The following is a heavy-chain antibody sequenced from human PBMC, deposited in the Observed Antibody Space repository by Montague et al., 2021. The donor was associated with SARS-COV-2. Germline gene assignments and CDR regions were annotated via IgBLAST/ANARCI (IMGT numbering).Heavy chain of an antibody. CDR1: GFTFTDYV. J-gene: IGHJ6*02. Sequence: SLRLSCAASGFTFTDYVLERVRQSPESGADRVGHVYCRVTEITHVDSANCRYTISRDNAKNDLFLQMNSLRAEDTAFYYCSRYYGGSFYGLDVWGQGIMVNVS. D-gene: IGHD3-3*01. V-gene: IGHV3-69-1*02. CDR3: SRYYGGSFYGLDV. CDR2: VYCRVTEI.